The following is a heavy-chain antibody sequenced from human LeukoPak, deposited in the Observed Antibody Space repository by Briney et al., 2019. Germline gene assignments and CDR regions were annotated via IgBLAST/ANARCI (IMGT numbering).Heavy chain of an antibody. CDR2: ISYNGSNK. D-gene: IGHD2-2*01. CDR3: ARDSLPYCSSTSCQFFDY. V-gene: IGHV3-30*04. CDR1: GFTFSSYA. J-gene: IGHJ4*02. Sequence: GGSLRLSCAASGFTFSSYAMHWVRQAPGKGVEWGAVISYNGSNKYYADSVKGRFTISRDNSKNTLYLQMNSLRAEDTAVYYCARDSLPYCSSTSCQFFDYWGQGTLVTVSS.